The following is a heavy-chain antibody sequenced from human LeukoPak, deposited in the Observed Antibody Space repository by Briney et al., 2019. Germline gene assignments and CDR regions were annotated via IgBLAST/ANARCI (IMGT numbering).Heavy chain of an antibody. J-gene: IGHJ4*02. CDR2: MNPNSGNT. CDR1: GYTLTSYD. Sequence: GASVKVSCKASGYTLTSYDINWVRQATGQGLEWMGWMNPNSGNTGYAQKFQGRVTMTRNTSISTAYMELSSLRSEDTAVYYCARGQSRYGDYDYWGQGTLVTVSS. D-gene: IGHD4-17*01. V-gene: IGHV1-8*01. CDR3: ARGQSRYGDYDY.